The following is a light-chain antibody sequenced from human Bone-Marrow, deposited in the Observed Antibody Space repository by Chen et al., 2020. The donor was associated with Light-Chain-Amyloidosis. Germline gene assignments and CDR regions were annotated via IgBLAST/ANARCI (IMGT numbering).Light chain of an antibody. V-gene: IGLV2-23*01. CDR1: SSDVGTYNL. CDR2: EAK. Sequence: QSAMTQPDSVSGSPGQSITISCTGSSSDVGTYNLVSWYQHHPGKAPKLIIYEAKKRPSGVSNRFSGSRSGYTASLTISGLQAEDEADYYCCSYAGRGKMFGGGTKLTVL. CDR3: CSYAGRGKM. J-gene: IGLJ3*02.